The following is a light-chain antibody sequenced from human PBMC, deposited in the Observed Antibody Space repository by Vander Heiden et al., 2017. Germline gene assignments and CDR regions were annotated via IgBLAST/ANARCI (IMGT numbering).Light chain of an antibody. J-gene: IGLJ3*02. Sequence: QSALTQPPSASGSPGQSVTISCTGTSSDIGAYNYVSWYQQYAGKAPKLRIYEVNKRPSGVPDRFSGSKFGNTAYLTVSGLQAEDEADYYCSSFAGSRVFGGGTKLTVL. CDR1: SSDIGAYNY. CDR3: SSFAGSRV. CDR2: EVN. V-gene: IGLV2-8*01.